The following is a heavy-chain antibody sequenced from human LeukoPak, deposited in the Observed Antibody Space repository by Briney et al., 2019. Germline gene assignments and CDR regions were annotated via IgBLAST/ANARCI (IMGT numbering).Heavy chain of an antibody. J-gene: IGHJ4*02. V-gene: IGHV3-23*01. Sequence: GGSLRLSCAASGFTVSSNYMSWVRQAPGKGLEWVSAISGSGGSTYYADSVKGRFTISRDNSKNTLYLQMNSLRAEDTAVYYCAKGHPPNYYDSSGYLVYFDYWGQGTLVTVSS. D-gene: IGHD3-22*01. CDR3: AKGHPPNYYDSSGYLVYFDY. CDR2: ISGSGGST. CDR1: GFTVSSNY.